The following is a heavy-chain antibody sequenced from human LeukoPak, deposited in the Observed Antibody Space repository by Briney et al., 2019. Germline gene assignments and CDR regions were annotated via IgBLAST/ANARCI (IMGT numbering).Heavy chain of an antibody. D-gene: IGHD6-6*01. V-gene: IGHV3-21*01. Sequence: GGSLRLSCAASGFTFSSYSMNWVRQAPGKGLEWVSSISSSSSYIYYADSVKGRFTISRDNANNSLYLQMNSLRAEDTAVYYCARDPLASYSSSSPAYFDYWGQGTLVTVSS. CDR1: GFTFSSYS. CDR2: ISSSSSYI. CDR3: ARDPLASYSSSSPAYFDY. J-gene: IGHJ4*02.